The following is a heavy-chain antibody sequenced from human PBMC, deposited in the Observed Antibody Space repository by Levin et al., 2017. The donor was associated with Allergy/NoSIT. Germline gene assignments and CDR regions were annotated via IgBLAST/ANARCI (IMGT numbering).Heavy chain of an antibody. CDR2: IWNDGSNK. CDR1: GFTLRNYG. V-gene: IGHV3-33*01. CDR3: ARDETTGVLTFGY. J-gene: IGHJ4*02. Sequence: GESLKISCVASGFTLRNYGMHWVRQAPGKGLEWVAVIWNDGSNKYYADSVKGRFTISRDNSKNTLDLQMNSLTTEDTALYYCARDETTGVLTFGYWGQGTLVTV. D-gene: IGHD1-1*01.